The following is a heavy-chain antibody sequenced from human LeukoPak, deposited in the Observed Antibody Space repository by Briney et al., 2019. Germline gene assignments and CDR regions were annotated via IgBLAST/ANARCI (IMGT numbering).Heavy chain of an antibody. D-gene: IGHD3-22*01. CDR2: IDGDDDK. Sequence: SGPTLVNPTQTLTLTCTFSGFSLSTSGVCVSWIRQPPGKALEWLARIDGDDDKYYSTSLKTRLTISKDTSKNQVVLTMTNMDPVDTATFYCVRSYFYDSVYFFDYWGQGTLVTVSS. CDR3: VRSYFYDSVYFFDY. J-gene: IGHJ4*02. V-gene: IGHV2-70*11. CDR1: GFSLSTSGVC.